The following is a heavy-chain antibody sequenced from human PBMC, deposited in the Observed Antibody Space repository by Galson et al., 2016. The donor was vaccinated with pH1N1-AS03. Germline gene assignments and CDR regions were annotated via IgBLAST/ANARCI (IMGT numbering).Heavy chain of an antibody. CDR1: GFTFSSYG. J-gene: IGHJ4*02. CDR3: AKEGDSSGDYFDY. Sequence: SLRLSCAASGFTFSSYGMRWVRQAPGKGLEWVAVIWYDGSNKYYVDSVKGRFTISRDNSKNTLYLQMNSLRAEDTAVYYCAKEGDSSGDYFDYWGQGILVTVSS. D-gene: IGHD3-22*01. V-gene: IGHV3-33*06. CDR2: IWYDGSNK.